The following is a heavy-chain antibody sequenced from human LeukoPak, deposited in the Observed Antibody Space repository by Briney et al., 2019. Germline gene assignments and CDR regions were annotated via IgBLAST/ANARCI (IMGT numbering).Heavy chain of an antibody. CDR2: ISYDGSNK. J-gene: IGHJ4*02. Sequence: PGGSLSLSCTASGFTFSSYGMHWIRQAPGKGLEWVTLISYDGSNKYYADFVKGRFTISRANSKNTLYVQMNIQRAEDTAVYYCARVWNNWNHDYWGQGTLVTVSS. V-gene: IGHV3-30*03. CDR1: GFTFSSYG. D-gene: IGHD1-20*01. CDR3: ARVWNNWNHDY.